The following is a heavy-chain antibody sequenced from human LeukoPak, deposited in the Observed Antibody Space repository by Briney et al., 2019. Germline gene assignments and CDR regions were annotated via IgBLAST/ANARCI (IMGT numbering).Heavy chain of an antibody. Sequence: GASVKVSCKASGYTFTSYGISWVRQAPGQGLEWMGWINPNSGGTNYAQKFQGRVTMTRDTSISTAYMELSRLRSDDTAVYYCARDLLGYSSSWYKGWFDPWGQGTLVTVSS. CDR3: ARDLLGYSSSWYKGWFDP. D-gene: IGHD6-13*01. CDR2: INPNSGGT. J-gene: IGHJ5*02. V-gene: IGHV1-2*02. CDR1: GYTFTSYG.